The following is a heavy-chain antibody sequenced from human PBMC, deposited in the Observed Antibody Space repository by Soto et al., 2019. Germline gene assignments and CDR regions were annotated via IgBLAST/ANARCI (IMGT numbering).Heavy chain of an antibody. J-gene: IGHJ4*02. D-gene: IGHD3-22*01. CDR1: GFTFSSYS. CDR3: ARVSGYYDSSGYSLDY. Sequence: EVQLVESGGGLVQPGGSLRLSFAASGFTFSSYSMNWVRQAPGKGLEWVSYISSSRSTIYYADSVKGRFTISRDNAKNSLYLQMNSLRAEDTAVYYCARVSGYYDSSGYSLDYWGQGTLVTVSS. V-gene: IGHV3-48*01. CDR2: ISSSRSTI.